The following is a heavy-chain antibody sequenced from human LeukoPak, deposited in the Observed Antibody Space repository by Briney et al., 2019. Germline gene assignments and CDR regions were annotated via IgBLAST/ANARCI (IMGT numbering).Heavy chain of an antibody. CDR3: ARVTTMIVVVNTLGAFDI. V-gene: IGHV4-34*01. CDR1: GGSFSGYY. J-gene: IGHJ3*02. CDR2: INHSGST. Sequence: SETLSLTCAVYGGSFSGYYWSWIRQPPGKGLEWIGEINHSGSTNYNPSLKSRVTISVDTSKNQFSLKLSSVTAADTAVYYCARVTTMIVVVNTLGAFDIWGQGTMVTVSS. D-gene: IGHD3-22*01.